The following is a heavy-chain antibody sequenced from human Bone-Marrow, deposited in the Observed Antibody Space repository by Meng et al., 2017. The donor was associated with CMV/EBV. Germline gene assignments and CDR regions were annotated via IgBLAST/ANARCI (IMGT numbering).Heavy chain of an antibody. CDR1: YTYTSYG. CDR2: ISGYNGNT. V-gene: IGHV1-18*01. J-gene: IGHJ4*02. D-gene: IGHD4-17*01. CDR3: ARDRPVPTVTTTPYFDY. Sequence: YTYTSYGVSWVRQAPGQRPEWMGWISGYNGNTYYAQKFQGRVTMTTDTSTTTAYMELRSLRSDDTAVYYCARDRPVPTVTTTPYFDYWGQGTLVTVSS.